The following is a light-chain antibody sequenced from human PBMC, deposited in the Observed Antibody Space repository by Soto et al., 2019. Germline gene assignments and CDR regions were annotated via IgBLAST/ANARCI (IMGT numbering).Light chain of an antibody. Sequence: DIQMTQSPSTLSASIGDRVTITCRASQGISSYLAWYQQKPGKAPKLLICDASTLYSGVPSRFSGSGSGTEFTLTISSLQPDDFATYYCQQYNSYPLTFGGGTKVDIK. CDR3: QQYNSYPLT. CDR1: QGISSY. J-gene: IGKJ4*01. V-gene: IGKV1-5*01. CDR2: DAS.